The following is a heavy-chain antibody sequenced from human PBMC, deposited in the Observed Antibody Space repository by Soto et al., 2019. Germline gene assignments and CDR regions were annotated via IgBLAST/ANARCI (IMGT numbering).Heavy chain of an antibody. Sequence: QVQLVQSGAEVKKPGSSVKVSCKASGGTFSSYTISWVRQAPGQGLEWMGRIIPILGIANYAQKFQGRVTIXAXISTSTAYMELSSLRSEDTAVYYCARANYDSTYFDYWGQGTLVTVSS. CDR2: IIPILGIA. V-gene: IGHV1-69*02. J-gene: IGHJ4*02. D-gene: IGHD3-22*01. CDR1: GGTFSSYT. CDR3: ARANYDSTYFDY.